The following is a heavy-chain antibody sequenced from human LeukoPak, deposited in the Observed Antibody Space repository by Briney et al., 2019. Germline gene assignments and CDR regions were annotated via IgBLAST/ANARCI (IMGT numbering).Heavy chain of an antibody. Sequence: SETLSLTCAVYGGSFSGYYWSWIRQPPGKGLEWIGEINHSGSTNYNPSLKSRVTISVDTSKNQFSLKLSSVTAADTAVYYCARTWALAVAGNYFDYWGQGTLVTVSS. CDR1: GGSFSGYY. CDR2: INHSGST. J-gene: IGHJ4*02. D-gene: IGHD6-19*01. V-gene: IGHV4-34*01. CDR3: ARTWALAVAGNYFDY.